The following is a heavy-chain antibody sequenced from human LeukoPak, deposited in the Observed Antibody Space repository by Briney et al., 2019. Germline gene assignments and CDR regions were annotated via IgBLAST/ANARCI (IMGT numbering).Heavy chain of an antibody. CDR3: ARRRGSDISRLYYYYMDV. D-gene: IGHD3-9*01. CDR2: IYHRGNT. CDR1: GYSISGGYY. Sequence: PSETLSLICAVSGYSISGGYYWGWIRQPPGKGLEWIGTIYHRGNTYYNPSLKSRVTISVDTSKNQFSLKLPSVTAADTAVYYCARRRGSDISRLYYYYMDVWGKGTTVTVSS. V-gene: IGHV4-38-2*01. J-gene: IGHJ6*03.